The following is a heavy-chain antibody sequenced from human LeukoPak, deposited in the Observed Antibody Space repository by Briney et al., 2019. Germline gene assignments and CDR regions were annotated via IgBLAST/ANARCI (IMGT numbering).Heavy chain of an antibody. CDR3: AREFGAPRRGYYYYMDV. V-gene: IGHV4-39*07. Sequence: SETLSLTCTVSGGSISSSSYYWGWIRQPPGKGLEWIGSIYYSGSTYYNPSLKSRVTISVDTSKNQFSLKLSSVTAADTAVYYRAREFGAPRRGYYYYMDVWGKGTTVTVSS. D-gene: IGHD4/OR15-4a*01. CDR1: GGSISSSSYY. CDR2: IYYSGST. J-gene: IGHJ6*03.